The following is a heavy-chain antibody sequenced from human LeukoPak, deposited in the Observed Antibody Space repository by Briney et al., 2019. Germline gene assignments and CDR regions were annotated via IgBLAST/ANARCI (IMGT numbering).Heavy chain of an antibody. D-gene: IGHD3-22*01. Sequence: GGSMRLSCAASGFTFSHAWMSWVRQAPGKGLEWIGRIVSNTEGGTRDYAAPVKGRFTISRDDSKNTLYLQMNSLKTEDTAVYHCITGIRSGYYVYWGQGTLVTVSS. CDR2: IVSNTEGGTR. CDR1: GFTFSHAW. J-gene: IGHJ4*02. CDR3: ITGIRSGYYVY. V-gene: IGHV3-15*04.